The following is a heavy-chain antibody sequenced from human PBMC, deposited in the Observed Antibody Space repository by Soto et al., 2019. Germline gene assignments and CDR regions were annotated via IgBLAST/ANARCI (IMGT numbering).Heavy chain of an antibody. CDR2: IKSKTDGGTT. J-gene: IGHJ4*02. CDR1: GFTFSNAW. Sequence: GGSLRLSCAASGFTFSNAWMSWVRQAPGKGLEWVGRIKSKTDGGTTDYAAPVKGRFTISREDSKKTLYLQMNMLKTEDTAVYYCSSSPYYDFWSGYYTGDFWGQGTLVTVSS. CDR3: SSSPYYDFWSGYYTGDF. V-gene: IGHV3-15*01. D-gene: IGHD3-3*01.